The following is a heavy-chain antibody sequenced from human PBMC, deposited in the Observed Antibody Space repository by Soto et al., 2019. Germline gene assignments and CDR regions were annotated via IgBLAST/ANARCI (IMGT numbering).Heavy chain of an antibody. CDR3: ARDPPPPDY. J-gene: IGHJ4*02. Sequence: QVQLVQSGAEVKKPGASVKVSCKASGYTFASYAISWMRQAPGQGLEWMGWISAYNGNTNYAQKLQGRVTMTTDTSTGSADMELRRLRSDDTAVYYWARDPPPPDYWGQGTLVTVSS. CDR1: GYTFASYA. CDR2: ISAYNGNT. V-gene: IGHV1-18*01.